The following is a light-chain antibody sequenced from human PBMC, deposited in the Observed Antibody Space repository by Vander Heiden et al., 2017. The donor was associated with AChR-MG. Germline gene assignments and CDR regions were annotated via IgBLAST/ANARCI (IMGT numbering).Light chain of an antibody. CDR3: SAWDDSLSGRV. Sequence: QSVLTQPPSASETPGQRVTISCSGSSSNMGSNFVYWYQQLPGTAPKLLIYGNDQRPSGVPDRFSGSKSGTSASLAISGLWSEDEADYYCSAWDDSLSGRVFGGGTKLTVL. CDR2: GND. CDR1: SSNMGSNF. J-gene: IGLJ2*01. V-gene: IGLV1-47*03.